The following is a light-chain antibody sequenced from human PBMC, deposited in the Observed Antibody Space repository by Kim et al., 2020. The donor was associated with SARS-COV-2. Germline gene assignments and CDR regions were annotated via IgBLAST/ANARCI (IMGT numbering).Light chain of an antibody. Sequence: SYELTQPPSVSVAPGKTASITCGGNNIGSRSVHWYQQKPGQAPVLVIYYDSDRPSGIPERFSGSNSGNTATLTISRVEAGDEADYHCQVWDSSSAHYVFGSGTKVTVL. CDR1: NIGSRS. V-gene: IGLV3-21*04. CDR3: QVWDSSSAHYV. J-gene: IGLJ1*01. CDR2: YDS.